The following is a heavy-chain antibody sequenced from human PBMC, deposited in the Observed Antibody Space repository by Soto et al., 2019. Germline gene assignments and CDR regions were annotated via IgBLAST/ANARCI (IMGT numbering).Heavy chain of an antibody. V-gene: IGHV3-7*01. CDR1: GFTFSSYW. CDR3: ARAPTYYYDIRGYPYDYYYGRDV. J-gene: IGHJ6*02. Sequence: GGSLRLSCAASGFTFSSYWMSWVRQTPGKGLGWVANIKQDGSEKYYVDSVKGRFTISRDNAKNSLYLQMNSLRAEDTAVYYCARAPTYYYDIRGYPYDYYYGRDVWGQVTTVTVSS. D-gene: IGHD3-22*01. CDR2: IKQDGSEK.